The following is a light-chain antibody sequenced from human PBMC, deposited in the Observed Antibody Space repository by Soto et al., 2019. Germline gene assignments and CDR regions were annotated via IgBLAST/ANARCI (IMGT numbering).Light chain of an antibody. J-gene: IGKJ2*01. CDR3: MQATQSYT. CDR1: QSLVHIDGNTY. CDR2: KIS. V-gene: IGKV2-24*01. Sequence: DIVLTQTRLSSPVTLGKPASISCRTSQSLVHIDGNTYFNWLQQRPGLPPRLLIYKISNRFPGVPDRFSGSGAGTDFTLNMSRVEAEDVGVYYCMQATQSYTVGQGTRLEIK.